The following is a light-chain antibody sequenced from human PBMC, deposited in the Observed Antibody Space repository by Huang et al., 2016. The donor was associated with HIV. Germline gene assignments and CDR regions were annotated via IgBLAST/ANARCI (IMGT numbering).Light chain of an antibody. CDR1: QSVRNN. CDR3: QQYNNWPPWT. Sequence: ETVMTQSPASLSVSPGERATLPCRASQSVRNNLAWYQQKPGQAPRLLIYGASTRATGIPARFSGSGSGTEFTLTISSLQSEDFAFYYCQQYNNWPPWTFGRGTKVEIK. J-gene: IGKJ1*01. V-gene: IGKV3-15*01. CDR2: GAS.